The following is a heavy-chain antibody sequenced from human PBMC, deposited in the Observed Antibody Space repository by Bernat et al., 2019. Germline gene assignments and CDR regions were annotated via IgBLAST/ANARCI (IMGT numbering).Heavy chain of an antibody. CDR2: IWYDGSNK. CDR1: GFTFSSYG. V-gene: IGHV3-33*01. CDR3: ARDSSSLMEYFQH. J-gene: IGHJ1*01. D-gene: IGHD6-6*01. Sequence: QVQLVESGGGVVQPGRSLRLSCAASGFTFSSYGMHWVRQAPGKGLEWVAVIWYDGSNKYYADSVKGRFTISRDNSKNTLYLQMNSLRAEDTAVYYWARDSSSLMEYFQHWGQGTLVTVSS.